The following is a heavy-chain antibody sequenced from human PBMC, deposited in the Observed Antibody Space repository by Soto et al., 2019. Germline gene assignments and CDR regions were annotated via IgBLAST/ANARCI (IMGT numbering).Heavy chain of an antibody. J-gene: IGHJ4*02. CDR3: ARPGNSGSGSYLYYLDY. Sequence: QLQLQESGPGLVKPSETLSLTCTVSGGSISSSSYYWGWIRQPPGKGLEWIGSIYYSGSTYYNPSLKSRVPIPVDTSKNQFSLKLSSVTAADTAVYYCARPGNSGSGSYLYYLDYWGQGTLVTVSS. CDR1: GGSISSSSYY. V-gene: IGHV4-39*01. D-gene: IGHD3-10*01. CDR2: IYYSGST.